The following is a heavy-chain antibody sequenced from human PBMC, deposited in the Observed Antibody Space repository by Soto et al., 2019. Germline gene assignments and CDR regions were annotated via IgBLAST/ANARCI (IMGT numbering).Heavy chain of an antibody. J-gene: IGHJ6*03. CDR3: AKDGGYCSSTSCPYYYYYYMDV. Sequence: PGGSLRLSCAASGFTFDNYAMSWVRQAPGKGLEWVSAISASGGSTYYADSVKGRFTISRDNSKNTLYLQVNSLRAEDTAVYYCAKDGGYCSSTSCPYYYYYYMDVWGKGTTVTVSS. CDR2: ISASGGST. D-gene: IGHD2-2*01. V-gene: IGHV3-23*01. CDR1: GFTFDNYA.